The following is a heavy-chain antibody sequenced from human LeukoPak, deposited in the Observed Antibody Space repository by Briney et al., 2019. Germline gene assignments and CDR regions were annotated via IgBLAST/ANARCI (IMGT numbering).Heavy chain of an antibody. CDR2: ISGSGGST. CDR1: GFTFSSYA. J-gene: IGHJ6*02. D-gene: IGHD3-3*01. Sequence: GGSLRLSCAASGFTFSSYAMRWVRQAPGKGLEWVSAISGSGGSTYYADSVKGRFTISRDNSKNTLYLQMNSLRAEDTAVYYCAKGDFWSGYYYYYGMDVWGQGTTVTVSS. V-gene: IGHV3-23*01. CDR3: AKGDFWSGYYYYYGMDV.